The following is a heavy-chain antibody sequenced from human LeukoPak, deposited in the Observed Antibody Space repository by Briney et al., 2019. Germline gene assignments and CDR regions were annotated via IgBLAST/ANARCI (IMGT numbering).Heavy chain of an antibody. CDR1: GFTFSSYR. D-gene: IGHD2-2*01. CDR3: ARDGVVVPAALYNWFDP. V-gene: IGHV3-21*01. CDR2: ISSSSSYI. Sequence: GGSLRLSCAASGFTFSSYRMNWVRQAPGKGLEWVSSISSSSSYIYYADSVKGRFTISRDNAKNSLYLQMNSLRAEDTAVYYCARDGVVVPAALYNWFDPWGQGTLVTVSS. J-gene: IGHJ5*02.